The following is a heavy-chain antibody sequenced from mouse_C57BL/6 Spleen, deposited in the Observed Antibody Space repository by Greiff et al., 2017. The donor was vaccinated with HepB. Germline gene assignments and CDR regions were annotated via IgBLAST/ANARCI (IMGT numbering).Heavy chain of an antibody. J-gene: IGHJ2*01. V-gene: IGHV1-18*01. Sequence: EVKLQESGPELVKPGASVKIPCKASGYTFTDYNMDWVKQSHGKSLEWIGDINPNNGGTIYNQKFKGKATLTVDKSSSTAYMELRSLTSEDTAVYYCARSNYYGSSYDYWGQGTTLTVSS. D-gene: IGHD1-1*01. CDR2: INPNNGGT. CDR3: ARSNYYGSSYDY. CDR1: GYTFTDYN.